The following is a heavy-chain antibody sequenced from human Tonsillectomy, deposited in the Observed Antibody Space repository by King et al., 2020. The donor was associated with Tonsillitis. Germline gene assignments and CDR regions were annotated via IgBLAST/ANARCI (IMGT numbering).Heavy chain of an antibody. D-gene: IGHD6-13*01. CDR1: GFTVSSNY. CDR3: ARDRGSAAAGLTPFDL. Sequence: VQLVESGGGLVQPGGSLRLSCAASGFTVSSNYMSWVRQAPGKGLEWVSVIYSGGSTYYADSVKGRFTISRDNSKNTLYLQMNSLRAEETAVYYCARDRGSAAAGLTPFDLWGQGTLVTVS. J-gene: IGHJ4*02. CDR2: IYSGGST. V-gene: IGHV3-66*01.